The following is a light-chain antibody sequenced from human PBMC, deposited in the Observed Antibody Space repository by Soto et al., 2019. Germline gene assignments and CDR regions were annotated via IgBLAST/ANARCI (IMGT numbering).Light chain of an antibody. J-gene: IGKJ4*01. CDR1: QSVSSY. CDR3: QQRSNWPT. V-gene: IGKV3-11*01. Sequence: EIVFTQSPATRSLSPGERATLSCRASQSVSSYLAWYPQKPGQAPRLLIYDASNRATGIPARFSGSGSGTDFTLTISSLEPEDFAVYYCQQRSNWPTFGGGTKVDIK. CDR2: DAS.